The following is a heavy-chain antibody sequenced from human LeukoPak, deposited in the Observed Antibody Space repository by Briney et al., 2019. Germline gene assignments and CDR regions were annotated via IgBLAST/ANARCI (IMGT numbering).Heavy chain of an antibody. D-gene: IGHD5-18*01. CDR3: AIHTWIQLWFFDY. V-gene: IGHV4-39*01. Sequence: SETLSLTCSVSRCSIGGSSYYWAWIRQPPGKGLEWVGSIYHTGGTYYTPSLKSRVTISVDTSKNQFSLKLSSVTAADTAVYFCAIHTWIQLWFFDYWGQGTLVTVSS. CDR2: IYHTGGT. CDR1: RCSIGGSSYY. J-gene: IGHJ4*02.